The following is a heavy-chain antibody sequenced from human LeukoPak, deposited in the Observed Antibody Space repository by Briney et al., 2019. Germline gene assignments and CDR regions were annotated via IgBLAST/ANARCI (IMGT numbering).Heavy chain of an antibody. CDR1: GFTFSSYA. CDR2: IYSGGST. CDR3: TRPFNTDYSNFYYMDV. D-gene: IGHD4-11*01. J-gene: IGHJ6*03. V-gene: IGHV3-66*02. Sequence: GGSLRLSCAASGFTFSSYAMSWVRQAPGKGLEWVSVIYSGGSTYYADSVKGRFTISRDNSKNTLYLQMNSLRAEDTAVYYCTRPFNTDYSNFYYMDVWGIGTTVTVSS.